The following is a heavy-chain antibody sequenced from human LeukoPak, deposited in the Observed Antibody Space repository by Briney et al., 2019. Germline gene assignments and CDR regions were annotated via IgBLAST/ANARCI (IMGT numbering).Heavy chain of an antibody. CDR1: GFTFSSYG. V-gene: IGHV3-23*01. Sequence: GGSLRLSRAASGFTFSSYGLSCVRQAPGKGLEWVSAISGSGSSTYYADSVKGRFTISRDNSKNTLYLQMNSLRAEDTAVYYCAELGITMIGGVWGKGTTVTISS. J-gene: IGHJ6*04. CDR3: AELGITMIGGV. CDR2: ISGSGSST. D-gene: IGHD3-10*02.